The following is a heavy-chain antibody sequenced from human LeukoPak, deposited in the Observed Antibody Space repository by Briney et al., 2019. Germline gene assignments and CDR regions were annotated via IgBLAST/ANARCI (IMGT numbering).Heavy chain of an antibody. CDR1: GDSVSSNSAA. CDR2: TYYRSKWYD. Sequence: SQTLSLTSAISGDSVSSNSAAWNWIRQSPSRGLEWQGKTYYRSKWYDDYAVSVKSRITINPDTSKNQFSLQLNSVTSEDTAVYYCARDDSSSWYRWFDPWGQGTLVTV. D-gene: IGHD6-13*01. J-gene: IGHJ5*02. V-gene: IGHV6-1*01. CDR3: ARDDSSSWYRWFDP.